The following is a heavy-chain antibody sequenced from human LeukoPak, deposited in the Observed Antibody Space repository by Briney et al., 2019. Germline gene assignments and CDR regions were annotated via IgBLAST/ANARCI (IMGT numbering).Heavy chain of an antibody. CDR2: IYYTGTT. Sequence: SETLSLTCSVSGASINSGGLYWGWIRQHPGKGLEWIGYIYYTGTTHYNSSLKSRLTISLDTSKNHFSLDVNSVTAADTAVYYCARLWWSGSVYFDFWGQGILVTVSS. CDR3: ARLWWSGSVYFDF. D-gene: IGHD3-3*01. V-gene: IGHV4-31*03. CDR1: GASINSGGLY. J-gene: IGHJ4*02.